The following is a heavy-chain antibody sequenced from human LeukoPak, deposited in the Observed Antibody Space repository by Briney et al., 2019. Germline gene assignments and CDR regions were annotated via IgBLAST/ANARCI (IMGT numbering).Heavy chain of an antibody. V-gene: IGHV3-66*01. Sequence: GGSLRLSCGASGFTVSNNYMSWVRQAPGKGLEWVSVIYHGGSTYYADSVKGRFTISRDNSKNTLYLQMNSLRAEDTAVYYCVRDFPPEGGRDYWGQGTLVTVSS. CDR1: GFTVSNNY. CDR2: IYHGGST. J-gene: IGHJ4*02. CDR3: VRDFPPEGGRDY. D-gene: IGHD1-14*01.